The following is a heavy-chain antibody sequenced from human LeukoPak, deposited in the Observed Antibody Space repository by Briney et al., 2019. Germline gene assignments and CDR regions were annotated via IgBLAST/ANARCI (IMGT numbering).Heavy chain of an antibody. CDR1: GYTFTSYA. Sequence: ASVKVSCKASGYTFTSYAMHWVRRAPGQRLEWMGWINAGNGNTKYSQKFQGRVTITRDTSASTAYMELSSLRSEDTAVYYCARNYGDYIGIMAPFDYWGQGTLVTVSS. CDR2: INAGNGNT. CDR3: ARNYGDYIGIMAPFDY. V-gene: IGHV1-3*01. J-gene: IGHJ4*02. D-gene: IGHD4-17*01.